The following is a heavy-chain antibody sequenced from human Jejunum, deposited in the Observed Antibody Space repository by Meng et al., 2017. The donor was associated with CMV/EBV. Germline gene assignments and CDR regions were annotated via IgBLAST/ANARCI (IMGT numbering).Heavy chain of an antibody. CDR3: ARGNGWRFDY. CDR2: LNINTGNP. D-gene: IGHD6-19*01. J-gene: IGHJ4*02. Sequence: QLQLFQPGAALKKPVDYVTVSCQAAGSTFTSSSRHWVRHAPGQGLEWMGWLNINTGNPTYAQGFTGRFVFSLDTSVSTAYLQIDSLKADDTAVYYCARGNGWRFDYWGQGTLVTVSS. V-gene: IGHV7-4-1*01. CDR1: GSTFTSSS.